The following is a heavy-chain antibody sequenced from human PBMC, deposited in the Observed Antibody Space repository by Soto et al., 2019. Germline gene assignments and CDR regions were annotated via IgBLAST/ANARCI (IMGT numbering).Heavy chain of an antibody. Sequence: PGESLKISCKGSGYSITGYWIGWVRQMPGKGLEWMGIIYPGDSDTRYSPSFQGQVTISADKSISTAYLQWSSLKASDTAMYYCARARRDGYNPYYYYYGMDVWGQGTTVTVSS. CDR1: GYSITGYW. V-gene: IGHV5-51*01. J-gene: IGHJ6*02. D-gene: IGHD5-12*01. CDR3: ARARRDGYNPYYYYYGMDV. CDR2: IYPGDSDT.